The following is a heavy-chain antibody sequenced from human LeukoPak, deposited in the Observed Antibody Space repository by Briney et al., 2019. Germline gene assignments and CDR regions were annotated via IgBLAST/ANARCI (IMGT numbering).Heavy chain of an antibody. V-gene: IGHV1-69*13. Sequence: SVKVSCKTSGGTFSSYAISWVRQAPGQGLEWMGGIIPIFGTANYAQKFQGRVTITADESTSTAYMELSSLRSEDTAVYYCARDRGAGFYGMDVWGQGTTVTVSS. CDR3: ARDRGAGFYGMDV. CDR2: IIPIFGTA. D-gene: IGHD3-10*01. CDR1: GGTFSSYA. J-gene: IGHJ6*02.